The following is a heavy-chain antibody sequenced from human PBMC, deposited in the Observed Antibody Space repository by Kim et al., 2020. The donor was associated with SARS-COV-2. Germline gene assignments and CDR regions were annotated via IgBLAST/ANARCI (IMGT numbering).Heavy chain of an antibody. D-gene: IGHD6-13*01. J-gene: IGHJ6*02. V-gene: IGHV3-43*01. CDR3: AKDIGHHSSSWYQVGMDV. CDR1: GFTFDDYT. CDR2: ISWDGGST. Sequence: GGSLRLSCAASGFTFDDYTMHWVRQAPGKGLEWVSLISWDGGSTYYADSVKGRFTISRDNSKNSLYLQMNSLRTEDTALYYCAKDIGHHSSSWYQVGMDVWGQGTTVTVSS.